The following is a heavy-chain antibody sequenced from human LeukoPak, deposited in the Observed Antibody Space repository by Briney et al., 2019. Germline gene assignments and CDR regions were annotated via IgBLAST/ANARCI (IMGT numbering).Heavy chain of an antibody. V-gene: IGHV3-21*01. J-gene: IGHJ4*02. CDR1: GFTFSSYS. Sequence: GGSLRLSCAASGFTFSSYSMNWVRQAPGRGLEWVSSISSSSSYIYYADSVKGRFTISRDNAKNSLYLQMNSLRAEDTAVYYCASSEKRYSGHFWGQGTLVTVSS. CDR3: ASSEKRYSGHF. CDR2: ISSSSSYI. D-gene: IGHD5-12*01.